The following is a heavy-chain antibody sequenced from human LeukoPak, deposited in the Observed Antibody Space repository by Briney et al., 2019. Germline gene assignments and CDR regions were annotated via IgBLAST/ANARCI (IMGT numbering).Heavy chain of an antibody. V-gene: IGHV1-69*01. CDR3: ARAGYGDSDSGGRFDP. D-gene: IGHD4-17*01. J-gene: IGHJ5*02. CDR2: IIPIFGTA. Sequence: GSSVKVSCKASGGTFSSYAISWVRQAPGQGLEWMGGIIPIFGTANYAQKFQGRVTITADESTSTAYMELSSLRSEDTAVYYCARAGYGDSDSGGRFDPWGQGTLVTVSS. CDR1: GGTFSSYA.